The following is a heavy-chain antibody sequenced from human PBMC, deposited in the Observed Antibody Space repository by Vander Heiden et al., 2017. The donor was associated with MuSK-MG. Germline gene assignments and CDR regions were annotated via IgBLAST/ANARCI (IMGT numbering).Heavy chain of an antibody. J-gene: IGHJ4*02. CDR2: IYPGDSDT. Sequence: EVQLVQSGAEVKKPGESLKISCKGSGYSFTSYWIGWVRQMPGKGLEWMGIIYPGDSDTRYSPSFQGQVTISADKSISTAYLQWSSLKASETAMYYCARPADYDSWTGQYYFDYWGQGTLVTVSS. CDR3: ARPADYDSWTGQYYFDY. CDR1: GYSFTSYW. V-gene: IGHV5-51*01. D-gene: IGHD3-9*01.